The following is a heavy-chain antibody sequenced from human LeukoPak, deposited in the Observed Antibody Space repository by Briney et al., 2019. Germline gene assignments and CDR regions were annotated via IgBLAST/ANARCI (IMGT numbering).Heavy chain of an antibody. CDR1: GYTFTSYV. CDR3: ARVRTGTTLVYYYYGMDV. J-gene: IGHJ6*02. Sequence: ASVKVSCKASGYTFTSYVISWVRQAPGQGLEWMGWISAYNGNTNYAQKLQGRVTMTTDTSTSTAYMELRSLRSDDTAVYYCARVRTGTTLVYYYYGMDVWGQGTTVTVSS. D-gene: IGHD1-7*01. V-gene: IGHV1-18*01. CDR2: ISAYNGNT.